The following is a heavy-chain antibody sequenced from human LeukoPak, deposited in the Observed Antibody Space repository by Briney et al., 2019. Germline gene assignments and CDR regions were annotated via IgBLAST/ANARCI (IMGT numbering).Heavy chain of an antibody. CDR2: IYHSGST. Sequence: PSETLSLTCTVSGYSISSGYYWGWIRQPPGKGLEWIGSIYHSGSTYYNPSLKSRVTISVDTSKNQFSLKLSSVTAADTAVYYCARVLPAAANYFDYWSQGTLVTVSS. CDR1: GYSISSGYY. V-gene: IGHV4-38-2*02. D-gene: IGHD6-13*01. CDR3: ARVLPAAANYFDY. J-gene: IGHJ4*02.